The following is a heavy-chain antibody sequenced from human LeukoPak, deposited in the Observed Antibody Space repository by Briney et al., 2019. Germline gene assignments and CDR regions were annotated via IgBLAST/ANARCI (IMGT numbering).Heavy chain of an antibody. CDR2: ISYSGST. CDR1: GGSINNFY. J-gene: IGHJ5*02. Sequence: SETLSVTCTVSGGSINNFYWSWIRQPPGKGLEWIGYISYSGSTNYNISLKSRVTISVDTSKNQFSLKLSSVTAADTAVYYCARGRNWFDPWGQGTLVTVSS. V-gene: IGHV4-59*01. CDR3: ARGRNWFDP.